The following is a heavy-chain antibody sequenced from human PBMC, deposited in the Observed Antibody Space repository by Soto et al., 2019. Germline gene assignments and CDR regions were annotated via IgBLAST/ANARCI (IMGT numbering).Heavy chain of an antibody. CDR2: ISAYNGNT. CDR3: ARGGSNIVVVPAAMLGYMDV. Sequence: ASVKVSCKASGYSFTTSYMHWVRQAPGQGLEWMGWISAYNGNTNYAQKLQGRVTMTTDTSTSTAYMELRSLRSDDTAVYYCARGGSNIVVVPAAMLGYMDVWXKGXTVXVSS. J-gene: IGHJ6*03. CDR1: GYSFTTSY. V-gene: IGHV1-18*04. D-gene: IGHD2-2*01.